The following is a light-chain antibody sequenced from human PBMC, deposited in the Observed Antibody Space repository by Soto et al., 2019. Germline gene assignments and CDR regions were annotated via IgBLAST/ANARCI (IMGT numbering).Light chain of an antibody. J-gene: IGLJ1*01. Sequence: QSVLTQPASVSGSPGLSITISCTGTSSDVGSYNLVSWFQQHPGKAPKLMIYEANKRPSGVSNRFSGSKSGNTASLTISGLQAEDEADYHCCSYAGSSTYVFGTGTKVTVL. CDR3: CSYAGSSTYV. CDR1: SSDVGSYNL. CDR2: EAN. V-gene: IGLV2-23*01.